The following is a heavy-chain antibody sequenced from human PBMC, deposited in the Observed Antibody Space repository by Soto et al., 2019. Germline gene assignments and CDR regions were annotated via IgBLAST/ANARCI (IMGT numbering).Heavy chain of an antibody. Sequence: GDAVQNDCKDWKYSLTRFSIGWVHLVSRKGLEKMGIIYPGDSDTRYSPSFQGQVTISADKSISTAYLQWSSLKASDTAMYYCARHQVNYDYFWGGYRAGKRYYHWFDPWRQVSLVTV. CDR3: ARHQVNYDYFWGGYRAGKRYYHWFDP. CDR1: KYSLTRFS. D-gene: IGHD3-16*01. J-gene: IGHJ5*02. V-gene: IGHV5-51*07. CDR2: IYPGDSDT.